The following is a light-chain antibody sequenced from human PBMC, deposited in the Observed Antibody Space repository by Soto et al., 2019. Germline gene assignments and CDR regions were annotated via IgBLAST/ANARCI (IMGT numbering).Light chain of an antibody. CDR2: KAS. Sequence: DIQMTQSPSTLSASVGDRVTITCRASQSISNWMAWYQQKPGKAPKVLIYKASSLQSGVPSRFSGNGSGTEFTLTISSLQPDDSATYYCQQYSSSSITFGQGTRLEIK. CDR3: QQYSSSSIT. V-gene: IGKV1-5*03. CDR1: QSISNW. J-gene: IGKJ5*01.